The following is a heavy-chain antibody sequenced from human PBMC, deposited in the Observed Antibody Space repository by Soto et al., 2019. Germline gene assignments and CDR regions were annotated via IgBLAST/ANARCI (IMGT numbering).Heavy chain of an antibody. CDR2: ISSSSSTI. D-gene: IGHD6-13*01. CDR1: GFTSSSYA. J-gene: IGHJ1*01. CDR3: ARDLGSSWYPEYFQH. V-gene: IGHV3-48*01. Sequence: GGSLRLSCAASGFTSSSYAMHWVRQAPGKGLEWVSYISSSSSTIYYADSVKGRFTISRDNAKNSLYLQMNSLRAEDTAVYYCARDLGSSWYPEYFQHWGQGTLVTVSS.